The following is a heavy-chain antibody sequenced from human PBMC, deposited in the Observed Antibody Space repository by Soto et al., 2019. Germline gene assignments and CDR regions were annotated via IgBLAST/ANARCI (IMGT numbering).Heavy chain of an antibody. CDR2: IKQDETEK. J-gene: IGHJ4*02. CDR3: ASVAI. D-gene: IGHD5-12*01. V-gene: IGHV3-7*01. CDR1: GFTFSNYW. Sequence: EVQLVESGGGLVQPGGSLRLSCAASGFTFSNYWMSWVRQAPGKGLEWVANIKQDETEKNYVDAVRGRFTISRDNAKNSLDLQMNSLTAEDTAVYYCASVAIWGQGTLVTVSS.